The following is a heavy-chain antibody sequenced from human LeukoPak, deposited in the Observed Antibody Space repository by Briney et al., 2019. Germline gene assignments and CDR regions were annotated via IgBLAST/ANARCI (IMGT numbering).Heavy chain of an antibody. CDR1: GYTLTELS. Sequence: ASVKVSCKVSGYTLTELSMHWVRQAPGKGLEWMGGFDPEDGETIYAQKFQGRVTMTEDTSTDTAYMELSSLRSEDTAVYYCARGPISWYYYDSSGSRFDYWGQGTLVTVSS. CDR3: ARGPISWYYYDSSGSRFDY. D-gene: IGHD3-22*01. J-gene: IGHJ4*02. CDR2: FDPEDGET. V-gene: IGHV1-24*01.